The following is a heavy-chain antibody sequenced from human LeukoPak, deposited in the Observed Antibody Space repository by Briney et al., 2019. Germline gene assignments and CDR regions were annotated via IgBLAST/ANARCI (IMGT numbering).Heavy chain of an antibody. J-gene: IGHJ6*03. D-gene: IGHD6-19*01. CDR3: ARAVAGTGLYYYYYMDV. CDR1: GGSISSSIYY. CDR2: IYYSGST. V-gene: IGHV4-39*01. Sequence: SETLSLTCTVSGGSISSSIYYWGWIRQSPGKGLEWIGSIYYSGSTYYNPSLKSRVTISVDTSKNQFSLKLSSVTAADTAVYYCARAVAGTGLYYYYYMDVWGKGTTVTISS.